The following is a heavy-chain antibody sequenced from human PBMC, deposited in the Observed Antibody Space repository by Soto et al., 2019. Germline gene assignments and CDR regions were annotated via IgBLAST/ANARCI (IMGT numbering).Heavy chain of an antibody. D-gene: IGHD2-15*01. CDR3: AKDIGYCSGDICYYFDY. V-gene: IGHV3-23*01. CDR1: GFTLRNYG. CDR2: ISGSGGST. Sequence: EVQLLESGEGLVQPGGSLRLSCAASGFTLRNYGMNWVRQAPGKGLEWVSTISGSGGSTYYADSVKGRFTISRDNSKNMLYLQMNSLRAEDTAVYYCAKDIGYCSGDICYYFDYWGQGTLVTVSS. J-gene: IGHJ4*02.